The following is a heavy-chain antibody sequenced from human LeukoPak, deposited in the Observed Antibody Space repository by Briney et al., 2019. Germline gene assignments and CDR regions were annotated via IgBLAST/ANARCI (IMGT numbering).Heavy chain of an antibody. J-gene: IGHJ4*02. D-gene: IGHD3-10*01. Sequence: SETLSLTCTVSGGSISSYYWSWIRQPPGKGLEWIGYIYYSGSTNYNPSLKSRVTISVDTSKNQFSLKLSSVTAADTAVYYCARVVRGVTIDYGGQGTLVTVSS. V-gene: IGHV4-59*01. CDR3: ARVVRGVTIDY. CDR2: IYYSGST. CDR1: GGSISSYY.